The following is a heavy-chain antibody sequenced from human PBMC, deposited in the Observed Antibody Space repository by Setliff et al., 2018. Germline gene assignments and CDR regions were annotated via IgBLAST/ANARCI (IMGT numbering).Heavy chain of an antibody. Sequence: PGESLKISCATSGFAFSSHAMTWVRRAPGKGLEWVSAVGDGDGGTWYADSVKGRFTISRDNSKNTLYLQMHSLRVEDTAFYYCVKTHRGGGWYKGLDYWGQGILVTVSS. D-gene: IGHD6-19*01. CDR3: VKTHRGGGWYKGLDY. J-gene: IGHJ4*02. V-gene: IGHV3-23*01. CDR1: GFAFSSHA. CDR2: VGDGDGGT.